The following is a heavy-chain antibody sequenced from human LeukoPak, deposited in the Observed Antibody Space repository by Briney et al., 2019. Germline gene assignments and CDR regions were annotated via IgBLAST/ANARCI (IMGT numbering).Heavy chain of an antibody. J-gene: IGHJ5*02. CDR1: GGSISSSNYY. V-gene: IGHV4-61*01. CDR2: IYYSGST. Sequence: SQTLSLTCTVSGGSISSSNYYWSWIRQPPGKGLEWIGYIYYSGSTNYNPSLKSRVTISVDTSKNQFSLKLSSVTAADTAVYYCARGRSEQWLAPSWFDPWGQGTLVTVSS. CDR3: ARGRSEQWLAPSWFDP. D-gene: IGHD6-19*01.